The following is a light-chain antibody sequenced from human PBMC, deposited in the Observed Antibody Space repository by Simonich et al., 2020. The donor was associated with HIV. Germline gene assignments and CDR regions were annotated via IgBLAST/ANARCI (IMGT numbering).Light chain of an antibody. CDR3: QQYRKWWT. Sequence: EIVMTQSPATLSVSPGERATLSCRAIQSVLSDLAWYQQKPGQAPRLLIYGASTRATGIPARFSGSGSGTDFTLTINSLQSEDFALYYCQQYRKWWTFGQGTKVEIK. V-gene: IGKV3-15*01. CDR2: GAS. J-gene: IGKJ1*01. CDR1: QSVLSD.